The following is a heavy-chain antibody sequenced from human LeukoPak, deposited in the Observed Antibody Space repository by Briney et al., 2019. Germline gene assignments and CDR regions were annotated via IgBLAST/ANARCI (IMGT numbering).Heavy chain of an antibody. D-gene: IGHD4-17*01. CDR2: IYYSGST. J-gene: IGHJ4*02. CDR3: ARASTWYTVTTLGYFDY. Sequence: KTSETLSLTCSVSGDSIIGYYWGWIRQPPGKGLEWIGYIYYSGSTNYNPSLKSRVTISVDTSKNQFSLKLSSVTAADTAVYYCARASTWYTVTTLGYFDYWGQGTLVTVSS. V-gene: IGHV4-59*01. CDR1: GDSIIGYY.